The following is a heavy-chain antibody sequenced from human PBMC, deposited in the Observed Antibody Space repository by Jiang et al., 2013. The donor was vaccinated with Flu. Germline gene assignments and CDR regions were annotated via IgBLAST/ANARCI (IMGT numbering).Heavy chain of an antibody. CDR1: C. Sequence: CVSWIRQPPGKALEWLARINWDDTKLYSTSLKTRLTISKDTSKNQVVLTMTNMDPVDTATYYCARILEYCSSTSCYNYFDYWGQGTLVTVSS. CDR3: ARILEYCSSTSCYNYFDY. V-gene: IGHV2-70*16. D-gene: IGHD2-2*02. CDR2: INWDDTK. J-gene: IGHJ4*02.